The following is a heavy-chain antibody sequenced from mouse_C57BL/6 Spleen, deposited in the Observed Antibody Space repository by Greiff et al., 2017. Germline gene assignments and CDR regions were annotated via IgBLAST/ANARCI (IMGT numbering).Heavy chain of an antibody. CDR2: INPSSGYT. J-gene: IGHJ3*01. D-gene: IGHD3-2*02. CDR1: GYTFTSYT. CDR3: ARDSSGYAWFAY. Sequence: QVQLQQSGAELARPGASVTMSCKASGYTFTSYTMHWVKQRPGQGLEWIGYINPSSGYTKYNQKFKDKATLTADKSSSTAYMQLSSLTSEDSAVYYCARDSSGYAWFAYWGQGTLVTVSA. V-gene: IGHV1-4*01.